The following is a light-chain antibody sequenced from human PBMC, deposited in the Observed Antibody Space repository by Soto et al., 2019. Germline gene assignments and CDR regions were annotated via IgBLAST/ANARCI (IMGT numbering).Light chain of an antibody. V-gene: IGLV2-8*01. CDR3: SAYAGSSTWV. J-gene: IGLJ2*01. CDR2: EVY. CDR1: SSDVGGYNY. Sequence: QSAPTQPPSASGSPGQSVTFSCTGTSSDVGGYNYVSWYQQYPGKAPKLMIYEVYKRPSGVPDRFSGSKSANTASLTVSGLQPEDEADYYCSAYAGSSTWVFGGGTQLTVL.